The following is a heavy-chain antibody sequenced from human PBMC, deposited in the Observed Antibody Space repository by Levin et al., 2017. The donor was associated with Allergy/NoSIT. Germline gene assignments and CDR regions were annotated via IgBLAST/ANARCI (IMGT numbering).Heavy chain of an antibody. CDR3: ASEQVVVAATPAGYFDF. J-gene: IGHJ4*02. Sequence: SSETLSLTCSVSGDSMNNYYWSWIRQPAGKGLEWIGRMYTNGSTNYNPSLKSRVTMSVDTSKKQFSLKLSSVTAADTAGYYCASEQVVVAATPAGYFDFWGQGTLVTVSS. D-gene: IGHD2-15*01. CDR1: GDSMNNYY. V-gene: IGHV4-4*07. CDR2: MYTNGST.